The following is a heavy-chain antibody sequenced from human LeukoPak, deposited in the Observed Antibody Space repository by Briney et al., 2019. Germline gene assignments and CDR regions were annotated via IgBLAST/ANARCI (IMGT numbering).Heavy chain of an antibody. V-gene: IGHV4-34*01. Sequence: KPSETLSLTCAVYGGSFSGYYWNWIRQPPGKGLEWIGEINHSGSTNYNPSLKSRVTISVDASKNQFSLKLSSVTAADTAVYYCARRSITIFGVVKYYFDYWGQGTLVTVSS. CDR2: INHSGST. CDR3: ARRSITIFGVVKYYFDY. CDR1: GGSFSGYY. D-gene: IGHD3-3*01. J-gene: IGHJ4*02.